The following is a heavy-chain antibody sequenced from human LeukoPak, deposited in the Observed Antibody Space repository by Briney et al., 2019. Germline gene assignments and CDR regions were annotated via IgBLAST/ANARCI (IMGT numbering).Heavy chain of an antibody. CDR2: ISYDGSNK. CDR3: ARGRGRAVAAYSAFDI. J-gene: IGHJ3*02. D-gene: IGHD6-19*01. CDR1: GFTFSSYA. Sequence: GESLKISCAASGFTFSSYAMHWVRQAPGKGLEWVAVISYDGSNKYYADSVKGRFTISRDNSKNTLYLQMNSLRAEDTAVYYCARGRGRAVAAYSAFDIWGQGTMVTVSS. V-gene: IGHV3-30-3*01.